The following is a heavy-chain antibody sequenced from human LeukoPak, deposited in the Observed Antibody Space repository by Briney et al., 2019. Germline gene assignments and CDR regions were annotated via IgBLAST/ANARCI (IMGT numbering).Heavy chain of an antibody. Sequence: ASVKVSCKVSGYTFTGYYLHWVRQAPGQGLEWMGWINPNSGGTNYAQKFQGRVTMTRDTSISTAYMELSRLRSDDTAVYYCASLGITIFGVVIKDAFDIWGQGTMVTVYS. CDR3: ASLGITIFGVVIKDAFDI. J-gene: IGHJ3*02. D-gene: IGHD3-3*01. CDR1: GYTFTGYY. CDR2: INPNSGGT. V-gene: IGHV1-2*02.